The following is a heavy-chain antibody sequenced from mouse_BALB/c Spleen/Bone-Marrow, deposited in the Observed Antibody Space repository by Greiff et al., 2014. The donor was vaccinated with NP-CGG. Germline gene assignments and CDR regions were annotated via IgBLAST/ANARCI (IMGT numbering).Heavy chain of an antibody. J-gene: IGHJ2*01. CDR2: ISSGGST. CDR3: AREVDGWYYFDY. Sequence: VQLKESGGGLVKPGGSLKLSCAASGFTFSSYAMSWVRQTPEKRLEWVASISSGGSTYYPDSVKGRFTISRDNARNILYLRMSSLRSEDTAMYYCAREVDGWYYFDYWGQGTTLTVSS. V-gene: IGHV5-6-5*01. D-gene: IGHD2-3*01. CDR1: GFTFSSYA.